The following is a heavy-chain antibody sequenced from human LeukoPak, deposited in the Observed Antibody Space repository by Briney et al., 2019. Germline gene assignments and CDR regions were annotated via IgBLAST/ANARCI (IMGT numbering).Heavy chain of an antibody. J-gene: IGHJ4*02. CDR2: IYSGGST. Sequence: GGSLRLSCAASGFTVSSNYMSWVRQAPGKGLEWVSVIYSGGSTYYADSVKGRFTISRDNSKNTLYLQMNSLRAEDTAVYYCAKVGAAGTAYYFDYWGQGTLVTVSS. CDR3: AKVGAAGTAYYFDY. V-gene: IGHV3-53*05. CDR1: GFTVSSNY. D-gene: IGHD6-13*01.